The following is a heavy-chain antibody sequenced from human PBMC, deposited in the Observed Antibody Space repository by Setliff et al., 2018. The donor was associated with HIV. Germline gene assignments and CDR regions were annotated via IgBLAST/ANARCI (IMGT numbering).Heavy chain of an antibody. CDR2: IYYNGRT. Sequence: SETLSLTCTVSGGSISSGGYYWNWIRQYPVKGLEWIGHIYYNGRTLFNPALGTRLNMSVDTSENQFSLHLNSVTAADTAVYYCVRERRRSPLSYGLDVWGQGTTLTVSS. CDR3: VRERRRSPLSYGLDV. V-gene: IGHV4-31*03. CDR1: GGSISSGGYY. J-gene: IGHJ6*02.